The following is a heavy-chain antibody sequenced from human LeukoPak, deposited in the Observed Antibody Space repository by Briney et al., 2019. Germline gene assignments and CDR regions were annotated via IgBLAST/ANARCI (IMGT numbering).Heavy chain of an antibody. CDR1: GYTFTTFP. J-gene: IGHJ4*02. D-gene: IGHD3-3*01. V-gene: IGHV1-3*01. Sequence: ASVKVSCKASGYTFTTFPMYWVRQAPGQRLEWMGWINAGNGDTKYSQKFQGRVTMTEDTSTDTAYMELSSLRSEDTAVYYCATLRFLEWLSQYYFDYWGQGTLVTVSS. CDR3: ATLRFLEWLSQYYFDY. CDR2: INAGNGDT.